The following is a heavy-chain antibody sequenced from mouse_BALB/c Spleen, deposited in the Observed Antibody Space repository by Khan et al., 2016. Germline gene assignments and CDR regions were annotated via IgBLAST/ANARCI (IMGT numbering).Heavy chain of an antibody. CDR1: GYSIPSDYA. V-gene: IGHV3-2*02. Sequence: EVQLQESGPGLVKPSQSLSLTCTVTGYSIPSDYAWNWIRQFPGNKLEWMGYISYSGITSYNPSLKSRISSTRDTSKNQFFLPLISVIIEVTATYHCAYVSYYAWFPCWGQRTLVTVSA. J-gene: IGHJ3*01. CDR3: AYVSYYAWFPC. D-gene: IGHD2-3*01. CDR2: ISYSGIT.